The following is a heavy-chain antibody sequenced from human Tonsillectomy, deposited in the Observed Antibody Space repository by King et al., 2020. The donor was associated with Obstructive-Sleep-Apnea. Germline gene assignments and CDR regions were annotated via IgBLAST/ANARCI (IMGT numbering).Heavy chain of an antibody. J-gene: IGHJ3*02. CDR2: IFSNDEK. CDR3: ARIRGQYDYVWGSYRYTSAFDI. CDR1: GFSLSNARMG. Sequence: TLKESGPVLVKPTETLTLTCTVSGFSLSNARMGVSWIRQPPGKALEWLAHIFSNDEKSYSTSLKSRLTISKDTSKSQVVLTMTNMDPVDTATYYCARIRGQYDYVWGSYRYTSAFDIWGQGTMVTVSS. V-gene: IGHV2-26*01. D-gene: IGHD3-16*02.